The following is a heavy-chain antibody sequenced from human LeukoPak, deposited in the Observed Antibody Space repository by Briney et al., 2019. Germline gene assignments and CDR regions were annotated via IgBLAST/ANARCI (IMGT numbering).Heavy chain of an antibody. V-gene: IGHV1-18*03. CDR2: ISTYNGKT. J-gene: IGHJ4*02. Sequence: ASVKVSCKASGYKFTSYSWVRRAPGQGLEWVGWISTYNGKTDYGQKAQGRVTVTTDTSTNTAYMELRNLRSDDMAVYYCHSGGFDYWGQGTLIVVSS. CDR1: GYKFTSYS. CDR3: HSGGFDY. D-gene: IGHD4-23*01.